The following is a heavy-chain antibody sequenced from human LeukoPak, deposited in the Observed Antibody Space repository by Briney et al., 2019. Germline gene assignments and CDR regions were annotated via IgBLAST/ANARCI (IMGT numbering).Heavy chain of an antibody. Sequence: GGSLRLSCAASGFTFTTYWMSWVRQAPGKGLEWVSSISSSSSYIYYADSVKGRFTISRDNAKNSLYLQMNSLRAEDTAVYYCARDRTIDYWGQGTLVTVSS. CDR1: GFTFTTYW. CDR3: ARDRTIDY. J-gene: IGHJ4*02. V-gene: IGHV3-21*01. CDR2: ISSSSSYI.